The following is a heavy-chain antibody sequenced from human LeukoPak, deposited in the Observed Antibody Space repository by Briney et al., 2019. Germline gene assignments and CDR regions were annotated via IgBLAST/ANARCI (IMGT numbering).Heavy chain of an antibody. CDR2: ISDTGRIT. CDR3: AKGELREGYSYAS. Sequence: PGGSLRLSCAASGFTFSSYSMNWVRQAPGKGLEWVAAISDTGRITYCADSVNGRFTISRDNSKNTLALQMNSLRAADTAGYYCAKGELREGYSYASGGQETLITVSS. CDR1: GFTFSSYS. D-gene: IGHD5-24*01. J-gene: IGHJ4*02. V-gene: IGHV3-23*01.